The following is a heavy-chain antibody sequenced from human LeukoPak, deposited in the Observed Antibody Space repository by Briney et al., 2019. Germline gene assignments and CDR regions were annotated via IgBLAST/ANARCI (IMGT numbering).Heavy chain of an antibody. CDR3: ARDGDRIAVAAREGDY. CDR2: ISAYNGNT. V-gene: IGHV1-18*01. Sequence: ASVKVSCKASGYTFTSYGISWVRQAPGQGLEWMGWISAYNGNTNYAQKLQGRVTVTTDTSTSTAYMELRSLRSDDTAVYYCARDGDRIAVAAREGDYWGQGTLVTVSS. CDR1: GYTFTSYG. J-gene: IGHJ4*02. D-gene: IGHD6-19*01.